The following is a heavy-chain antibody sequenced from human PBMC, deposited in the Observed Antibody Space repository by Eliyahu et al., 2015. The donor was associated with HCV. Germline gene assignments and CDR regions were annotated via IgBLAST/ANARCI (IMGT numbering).Heavy chain of an antibody. Sequence: QVQLVESGGGVVQPGXSLRLXCAASGXTFSSYGMHWVRQAPGKGLGWVAVIWYDGSNKYYADSVKGRFTISRDNSKNTLYLQMNSLRAEDTAVYYCARDIAAAGHLIDYWGQGTLVTVSS. J-gene: IGHJ4*02. CDR3: ARDIAAAGHLIDY. D-gene: IGHD6-13*01. V-gene: IGHV3-33*01. CDR1: GXTFSSYG. CDR2: IWYDGSNK.